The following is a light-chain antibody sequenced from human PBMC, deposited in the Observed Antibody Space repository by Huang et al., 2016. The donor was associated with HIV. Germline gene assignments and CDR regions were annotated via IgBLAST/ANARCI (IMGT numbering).Light chain of an antibody. CDR2: DAS. Sequence: DIQMTQSQSSLSASVGDRVTITCQASQDISNYLNWYQQKPGKAPKLLIYDASNLETGVPSRFSGSRSGTHFTFTINNLQPEDIATYYCQQYDNLHTFGQGTKLEIK. J-gene: IGKJ2*01. V-gene: IGKV1-33*01. CDR1: QDISNY. CDR3: QQYDNLHT.